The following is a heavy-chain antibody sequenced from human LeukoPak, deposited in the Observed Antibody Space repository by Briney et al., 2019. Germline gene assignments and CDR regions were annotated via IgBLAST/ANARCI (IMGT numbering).Heavy chain of an antibody. D-gene: IGHD5-12*01. CDR3: AREHLATDYDY. CDR2: ISSSGSTI. V-gene: IGHV3-11*01. J-gene: IGHJ4*02. Sequence: KGXXXVSYISSSGSTIYYADSVKGRFTISRDNAKNSLYLQMNSLRAEDTAVYYCAREHLATDYDYWGQGTLVTVSS.